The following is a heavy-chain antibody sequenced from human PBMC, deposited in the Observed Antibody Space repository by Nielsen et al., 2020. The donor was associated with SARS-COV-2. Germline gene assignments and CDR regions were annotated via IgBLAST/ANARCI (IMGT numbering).Heavy chain of an antibody. V-gene: IGHV1-3*01. Sequence: WVRQAPGQRLEWMGWINADNRNTRYSQKFQGRVTITRDTSASTAYMELSSLRSEDTAVYYCARDRRAAGVWFDPWGQGTLVTVSS. D-gene: IGHD3-10*01. CDR3: ARDRRAAGVWFDP. J-gene: IGHJ5*02. CDR2: INADNRNT.